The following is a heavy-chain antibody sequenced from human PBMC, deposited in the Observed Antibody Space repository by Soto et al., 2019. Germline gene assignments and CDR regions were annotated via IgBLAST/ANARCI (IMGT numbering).Heavy chain of an antibody. V-gene: IGHV1-2*02. Sequence: ASVKVSCKASGYTFTGYYMHWGRQAPGQGGEGRGWINPASGKGKYSQKFQGRVTITRDTSGSTAYMERSSLTSEDTARYYCSRDLWLAESFRYSSDYWAQGTLVTVSS. CDR3: SRDLWLAESFRYSSDY. CDR2: INPASGKG. J-gene: IGHJ4*01. CDR1: GYTFTGYY. D-gene: IGHD3-10*01.